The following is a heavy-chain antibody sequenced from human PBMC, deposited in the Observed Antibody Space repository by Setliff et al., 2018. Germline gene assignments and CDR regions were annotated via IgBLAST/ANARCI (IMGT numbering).Heavy chain of an antibody. CDR2: INHSGSS. CDR3: ARGPRYSGSYYVNY. J-gene: IGHJ4*02. Sequence: PSETLSLTCAVYGGSFSGYYWTWIRQPPGKGLEWIGEINHSGSSNYNPSLKSRVTISVDTSKNQFSLNLSSVTAADTAVYYRARGPRYSGSYYVNYWGQGTLVTVS. V-gene: IGHV4-34*01. CDR1: GGSFSGYY. D-gene: IGHD1-26*01.